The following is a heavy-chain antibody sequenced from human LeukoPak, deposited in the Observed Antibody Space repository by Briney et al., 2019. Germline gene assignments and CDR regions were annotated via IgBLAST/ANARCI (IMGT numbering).Heavy chain of an antibody. J-gene: IGHJ4*02. CDR3: ASTIIDYGDNDQLDY. D-gene: IGHD4-17*01. CDR2: IFYNGIT. Sequence: KPSETLSLTCTVSGGSITTNSHYWGWIRQSPEKGLEWMAFIFYNGITYFNPTLRSRITLSIDTSKNQFFLKLSSMTTADTAVYYCASTIIDYGDNDQLDYWGQGTLVTVSS. V-gene: IGHV4-39*01. CDR1: GGSITTNSHY.